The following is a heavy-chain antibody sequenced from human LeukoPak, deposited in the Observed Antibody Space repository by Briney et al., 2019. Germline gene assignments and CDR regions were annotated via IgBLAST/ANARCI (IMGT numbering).Heavy chain of an antibody. Sequence: GGSLRLSCAASGFTLSSYWMSWVRQAPGKGLEWVANIKYDGSEIDYVDSVKGRFTISRDNAKNPLYLQMNSLRAEDTAVYYCARDIAATGLFFDYWGQGTLVTVSS. J-gene: IGHJ4*02. CDR2: IKYDGSEI. V-gene: IGHV3-7*01. CDR1: GFTLSSYW. CDR3: ARDIAATGLFFDY. D-gene: IGHD6-13*01.